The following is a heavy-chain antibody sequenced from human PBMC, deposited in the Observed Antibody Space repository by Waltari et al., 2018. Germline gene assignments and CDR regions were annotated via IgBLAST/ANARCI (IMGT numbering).Heavy chain of an antibody. CDR3: AKDAFGNTYLDH. CDR1: GFSLGRFG. CDR2: IFFGGGDT. Sequence: QVQLVESGGGVVQPGMSLRPSCAASGFSLGRFGMHWVRQAPGKGLEWVALIFFGGGDTFYADSVRGRFTISRDNSKNTLYLDINSLRLDDTAIYYCAKDAFGNTYLDHWGQGTLVTVSS. D-gene: IGHD3-10*01. J-gene: IGHJ4*02. V-gene: IGHV3-30*19.